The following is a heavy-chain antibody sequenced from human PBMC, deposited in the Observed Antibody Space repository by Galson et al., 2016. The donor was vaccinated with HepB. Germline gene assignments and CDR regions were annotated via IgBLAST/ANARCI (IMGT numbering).Heavy chain of an antibody. J-gene: IGHJ4*02. CDR2: ISANGHVT. V-gene: IGHV3-23*01. D-gene: IGHD2/OR15-2a*01. CDR3: AKDRGYFGSALDY. Sequence: SLRLSCAASGGSFDRYTMNWVRQAPGKGLEWVSGISANGHVTHYADSVKSRFTISRDNSENTLYLQMNSLRAEDTALYYCAKDRGYFGSALDYWGQGTLVTVSS. CDR1: GGSFDRYT.